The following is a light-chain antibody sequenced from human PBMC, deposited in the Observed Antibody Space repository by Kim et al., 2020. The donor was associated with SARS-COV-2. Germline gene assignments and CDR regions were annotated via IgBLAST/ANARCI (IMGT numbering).Light chain of an antibody. V-gene: IGLV3-9*01. J-gene: IGLJ1*01. CDR1: SIGRKN. CDR3: QVWDSSLCV. Sequence: VALGKTARITCGGNSIGRKNVLWYQQKPGQAPVLVIYRDSNRPSGIPERFSGSNSGNTATLTISRAQAGDEADYYCQVWDSSLCVFGTGTKVTVL. CDR2: RDS.